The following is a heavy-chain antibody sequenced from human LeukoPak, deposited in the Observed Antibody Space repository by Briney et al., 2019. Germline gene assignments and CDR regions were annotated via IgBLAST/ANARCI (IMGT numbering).Heavy chain of an antibody. V-gene: IGHV4-39*01. D-gene: IGHD4-17*01. Sequence: SETLSLTCTVSGGSISSSSYYWGWIRLPPGKGLEWIGSIYYSGSTYYNPSLKSRVTISVDTSKNQFSLKLSSVTAADTAVYYCARQPIDYGRDYWGQGTLVTVSS. J-gene: IGHJ4*02. CDR3: ARQPIDYGRDY. CDR2: IYYSGST. CDR1: GGSISSSSYY.